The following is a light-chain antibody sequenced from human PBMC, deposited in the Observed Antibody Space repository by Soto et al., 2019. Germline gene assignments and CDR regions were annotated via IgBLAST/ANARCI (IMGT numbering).Light chain of an antibody. CDR1: QSVLYSSNNKNY. V-gene: IGKV4-1*01. CDR2: WAS. J-gene: IGKJ1*01. CDR3: QQYYSTPPA. Sequence: DIVMTQSPDSLAVSLGERATINCKSSQSVLYSSNNKNYLAWYQPKPGQPPKLLLYWASTRESGVPDRFSGSGSGTDFTPTISSLQAEDVAVYFCQQYYSTPPAFGQGTKVEIK.